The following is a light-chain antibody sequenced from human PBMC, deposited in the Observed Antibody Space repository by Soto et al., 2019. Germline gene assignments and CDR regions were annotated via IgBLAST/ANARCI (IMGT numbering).Light chain of an antibody. CDR2: GAS. V-gene: IGKV3-20*01. CDR1: QSVSVY. Sequence: EIVLTQSPATLSLSPWERATLSCRASQSVSVYLAWYQQKPGQAPRLLIYGASSRATGIPDRFSGSGSGTDFTLTISRLEPEDFAVYYCQQYGSSPPGLTFGGGTKVDIK. CDR3: QQYGSSPPGLT. J-gene: IGKJ4*01.